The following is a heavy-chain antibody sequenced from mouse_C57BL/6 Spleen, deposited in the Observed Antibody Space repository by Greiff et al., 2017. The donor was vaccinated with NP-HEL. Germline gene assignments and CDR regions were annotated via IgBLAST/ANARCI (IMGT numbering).Heavy chain of an antibody. CDR3: ARWGNSNYAMDY. V-gene: IGHV1-4*01. Sequence: QVQLQQSGAELARPGASVKMSCKASGYTFTSYTMHWVTQRPGQGLEWIGYINPSSGYTKYNQKFKDKATLTADKSSSTAYMQLSSLTSEDSAVYYCARWGNSNYAMDYWGQGTSVTVSS. D-gene: IGHD2-5*01. J-gene: IGHJ4*01. CDR1: GYTFTSYT. CDR2: INPSSGYT.